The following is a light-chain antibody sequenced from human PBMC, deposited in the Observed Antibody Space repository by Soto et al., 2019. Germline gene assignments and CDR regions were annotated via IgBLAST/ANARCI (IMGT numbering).Light chain of an antibody. CDR3: QQYGRSPWT. CDR1: QSVSSGY. V-gene: IGKV3-20*01. CDR2: GSS. Sequence: DIVLTQSPGTLSFSPGNRATLSCRASQSVSSGYLAWYQQKPGQAPRLVIYGSSSRATGIPDRFSGSGSGTDFTLTISRLEPEDFAVYYCQQYGRSPWTFGQGTKV. J-gene: IGKJ1*01.